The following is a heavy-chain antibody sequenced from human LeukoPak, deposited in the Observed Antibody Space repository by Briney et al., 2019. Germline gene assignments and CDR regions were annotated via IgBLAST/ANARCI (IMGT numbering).Heavy chain of an antibody. D-gene: IGHD5-18*01. J-gene: IGHJ4*02. V-gene: IGHV1-8*01. CDR3: ARDSNTANDY. CDR1: GYTFTSNA. CDR2: MNPNSGNT. Sequence: ASVKVSCKASGYTFTSNAINWVRQAPGQGLEWMGWMNPNSGNTGYAQKFQDRVTMTRNTSISTVYMELSSLRSEDTAVYYRARDSNTANDYWGQGTLVTVSS.